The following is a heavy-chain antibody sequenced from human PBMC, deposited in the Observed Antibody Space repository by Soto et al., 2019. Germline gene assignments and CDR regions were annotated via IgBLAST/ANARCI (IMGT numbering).Heavy chain of an antibody. CDR2: INDNGRSI. CDR1: GFTFSNYW. J-gene: IGHJ6*02. Sequence: GGSLRLSCAASGFTFSNYWMHWVRQGPGKGLEWVSRINDNGRSISYAGSVQGRFTISRDNAKNTLYMEMRNLRADDTPVYYCARDPHGLDVWGQGTTVTVS. V-gene: IGHV3-74*01. CDR3: ARDPHGLDV.